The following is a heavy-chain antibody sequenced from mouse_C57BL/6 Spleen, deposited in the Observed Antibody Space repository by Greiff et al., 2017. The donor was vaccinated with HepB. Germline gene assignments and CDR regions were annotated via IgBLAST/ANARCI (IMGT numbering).Heavy chain of an antibody. CDR2: IYPGDGDT. CDR3: ARYYGSYAMDY. D-gene: IGHD2-2*01. CDR1: GYAFSSSW. V-gene: IGHV1-82*01. Sequence: VQLQQPGPELVKPGASVKISCKASGYAFSSSWMNWVKQRPGKGLEWIGRIYPGDGDTNYNGKFKGKATLTADKSSSTAYMQLSSLTSEDSAVYFCARYYGSYAMDYWGQGTSVTVSS. J-gene: IGHJ4*01.